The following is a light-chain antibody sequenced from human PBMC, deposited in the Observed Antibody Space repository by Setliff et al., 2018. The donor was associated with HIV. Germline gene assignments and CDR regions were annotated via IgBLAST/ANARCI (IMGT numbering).Light chain of an antibody. CDR1: RSDVGGFIR. V-gene: IGLV2-18*02. J-gene: IGLJ1*01. CDR2: DVN. CDR3: SSYTSPNTWV. Sequence: QSVLTQPHSVSGSLGQSVTIYCTGTRSDVGGFIRVSWYQQPPRTAPKLMIYDVNNRPSGVPDRFSGSKSGNTASLTIARLQAEDEADYYCSSYTSPNTWVFGTGTKVTVL.